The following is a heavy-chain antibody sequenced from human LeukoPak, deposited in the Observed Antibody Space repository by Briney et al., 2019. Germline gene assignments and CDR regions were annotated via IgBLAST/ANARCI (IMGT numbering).Heavy chain of an antibody. CDR2: IYYSGST. J-gene: IGHJ3*02. V-gene: IGHV4-31*03. CDR1: GGSISSSSYY. Sequence: PSETLSLTCTVSGGSISSSSYYWGWIRQHPGKGLEWIGYIYYSGSTYYNPSLKSRVTISVDTSKNQFSLKLSSVTAADTAVYYCARGPFPIWGQGTMVTVSS. CDR3: ARGPFPI.